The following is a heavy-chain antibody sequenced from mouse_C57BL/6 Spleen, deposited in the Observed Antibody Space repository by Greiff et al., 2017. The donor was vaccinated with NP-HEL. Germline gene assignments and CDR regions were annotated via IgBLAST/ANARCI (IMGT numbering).Heavy chain of an antibody. CDR2: IYPGSGST. J-gene: IGHJ2*01. CDR1: GYTFTSYW. D-gene: IGHD2-10*02. V-gene: IGHV1-55*01. CDR3: AREYRPYYFDY. Sequence: QVQLKESGAELVKPGASVKMSCKASGYTFTSYWITWVKQRPGQGLEWIGDIYPGSGSTNYNEKFKSKATLTVDTSSSTAYMQLSSLTSEDSAVYYCAREYRPYYFDYWGQGTTLTVSS.